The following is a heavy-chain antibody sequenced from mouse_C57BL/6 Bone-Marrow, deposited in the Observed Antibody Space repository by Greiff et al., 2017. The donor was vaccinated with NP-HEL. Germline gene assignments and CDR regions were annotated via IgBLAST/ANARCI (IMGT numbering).Heavy chain of an antibody. CDR2: IYPRSGNT. CDR3: ARNDYGSSLWYFDV. V-gene: IGHV1-81*01. D-gene: IGHD1-1*01. J-gene: IGHJ1*03. Sequence: QVQLQQSGAELARPGASVKLSCKASGYTFTSYGISWVKQRTGQGLEWIGEIYPRSGNTYYNEKFKGKATLTADKSSSTAYMELRSLTSEDSAVYFCARNDYGSSLWYFDVWGTGTTVTVSS. CDR1: GYTFTSYG.